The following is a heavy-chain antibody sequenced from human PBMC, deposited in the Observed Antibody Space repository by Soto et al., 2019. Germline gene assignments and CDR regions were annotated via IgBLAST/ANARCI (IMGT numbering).Heavy chain of an antibody. Sequence: GESLKISCKGSGYIFTSYWIRCFLQMPGKGLEWMGRIDPSDSYTNYSPSFQGHVTISADKSISTAYLQWSSLKASDTAMYYCARSIFPPGGMDVWGQGTTVTVSS. CDR2: IDPSDSYT. V-gene: IGHV5-10-1*01. CDR3: ARSIFPPGGMDV. J-gene: IGHJ6*02. CDR1: GYIFTSYW.